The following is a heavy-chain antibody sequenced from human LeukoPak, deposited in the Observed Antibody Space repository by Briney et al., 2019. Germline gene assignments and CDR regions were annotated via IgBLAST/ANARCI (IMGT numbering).Heavy chain of an antibody. Sequence: SETLSLTCTVSGGSISSYYWSWIRQSPGKGLEWIGYIYYTGSTNYNPSLKSRVTISVDTSKNQFSLKLSSVTAADTAVYYCARFCSSTSCYAYDAFDIWGQGTMVTVSS. V-gene: IGHV4-59*01. J-gene: IGHJ3*02. CDR3: ARFCSSTSCYAYDAFDI. CDR2: IYYTGST. D-gene: IGHD2-2*01. CDR1: GGSISSYY.